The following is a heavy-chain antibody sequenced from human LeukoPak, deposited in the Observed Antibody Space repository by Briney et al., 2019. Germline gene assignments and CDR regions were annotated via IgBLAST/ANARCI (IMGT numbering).Heavy chain of an antibody. Sequence: GASVKVSCKASGYTFTSYDINWVRQATGQGLEWMGWMNPNSGNTGYAQKFQGRVTITRNTSISTAYMELNSLRSEDTAVYYCARGHCSGGSCYSYWFDPWGQGTLVTVSS. CDR1: GYTFTSYD. J-gene: IGHJ5*02. CDR3: ARGHCSGGSCYSYWFDP. CDR2: MNPNSGNT. D-gene: IGHD2-15*01. V-gene: IGHV1-8*03.